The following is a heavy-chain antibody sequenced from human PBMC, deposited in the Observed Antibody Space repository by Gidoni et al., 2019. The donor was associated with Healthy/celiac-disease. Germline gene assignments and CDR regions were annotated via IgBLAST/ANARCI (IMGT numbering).Heavy chain of an antibody. V-gene: IGHV3-11*05. D-gene: IGHD5-18*01. CDR1: GFTFSDYD. J-gene: IGHJ4*02. Sequence: QVQLVESGGGLVKPGGSLRLSCAASGFTFSDYDMSWIRQAPGKGLEWVSYISSSSRYTNYADSVKGRFTISRDNAKNSLYLQMDSLRAEDTAVYYCARASVDTAMETLPDYWGQGTLVTVSS. CDR3: ARASVDTAMETLPDY. CDR2: ISSSSRYT.